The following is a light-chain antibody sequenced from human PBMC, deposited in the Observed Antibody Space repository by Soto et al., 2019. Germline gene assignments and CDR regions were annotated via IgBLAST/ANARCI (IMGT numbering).Light chain of an antibody. CDR1: HDIARW. Sequence: DIQMTQSPSSVSAFVGDRVAITCRASHDIARWLAWYQQQPGKAPRLLIYAASSLQSGVPTRFSGSGSGTDFTLTITNLQPEDSAVYHCQQVKGLPLTFGGGTKVEIK. V-gene: IGKV1-12*01. J-gene: IGKJ4*01. CDR2: AAS. CDR3: QQVKGLPLT.